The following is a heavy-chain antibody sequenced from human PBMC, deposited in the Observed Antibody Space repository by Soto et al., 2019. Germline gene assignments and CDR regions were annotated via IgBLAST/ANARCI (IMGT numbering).Heavy chain of an antibody. J-gene: IGHJ4*02. D-gene: IGHD6-19*01. CDR1: GFTFSSYA. Sequence: EVQLLESGGGLVQPGGSLRLSCAASGFTFSSYAMSWVRQAPGKGLEWVSAISGSGGSTYYADSVKGRFTISRDNSENTLYLQMNSLRAEDTAVYYCAKAPRGLVRFDYWGQGTLVTVSS. CDR3: AKAPRGLVRFDY. V-gene: IGHV3-23*01. CDR2: ISGSGGST.